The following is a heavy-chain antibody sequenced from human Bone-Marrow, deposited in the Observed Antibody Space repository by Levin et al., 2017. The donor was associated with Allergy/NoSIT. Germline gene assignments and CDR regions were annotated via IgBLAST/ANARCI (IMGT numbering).Heavy chain of an antibody. CDR2: INWNGGTI. V-gene: IGHV3-9*01. CDR3: AKDIRGGGAAAGRSRYFHQ. J-gene: IGHJ1*01. Sequence: GGSLRLSCAASGFTFRDHAMHWVRQAPGKGLEWVMGINWNGGTIGYADSVAGRFSISRDNAGSSVYLQMNSLRREDTAGYYCAKDIRGGGAAAGRSRYFHQWGRGTLVTVSS. D-gene: IGHD6-13*01. CDR1: GFTFRDHA.